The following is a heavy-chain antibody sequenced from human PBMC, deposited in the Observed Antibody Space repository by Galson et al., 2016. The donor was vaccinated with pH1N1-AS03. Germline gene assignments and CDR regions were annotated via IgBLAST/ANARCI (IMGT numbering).Heavy chain of an antibody. V-gene: IGHV3-30-3*01. J-gene: IGHJ4*02. CDR3: TRGSGSGWYGSYYDY. D-gene: IGHD6-19*01. CDR2: ISYDGTKK. Sequence: SLRLSCAASGFSFSTYSMHWVRQAPGRGLEWVALISYDGTKKSYADSVRGRFTISRDTSKNTLYLQMNSLRVEDTAVYYCTRGSGSGWYGSYYDYWGQGTLVPVSS. CDR1: GFSFSTYS.